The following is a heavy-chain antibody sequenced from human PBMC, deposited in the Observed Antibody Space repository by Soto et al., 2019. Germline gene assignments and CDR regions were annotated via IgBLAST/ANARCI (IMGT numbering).Heavy chain of an antibody. CDR2: INHSGST. V-gene: IGHV4-34*01. D-gene: IGHD6-13*01. CDR1: VRSIRSIRYF. CDR3: AGSHLLTLAAADY. J-gene: IGHJ4*02. Sequence: PSDPLSHTCTVAVRSIRSIRYFWSWIRQPPGKGLEWIGEINHSGSTTYNPSLKSRVTISVDTSKNQFSLKLTSVTAADTAVYYCAGSHLLTLAAADYWGQG.